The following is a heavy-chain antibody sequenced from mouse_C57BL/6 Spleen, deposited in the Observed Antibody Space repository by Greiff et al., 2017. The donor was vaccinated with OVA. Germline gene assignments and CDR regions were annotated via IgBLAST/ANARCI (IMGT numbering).Heavy chain of an antibody. CDR1: GYTFTSYG. CDR2: IYPRSGNT. CDR3: ARGEDSNDFGY. D-gene: IGHD2-5*01. J-gene: IGHJ2*01. V-gene: IGHV1-81*01. Sequence: VKLMESGAELARPGASVKLSCKASGYTFTSYGISWVKQRTGQGLEWIGEIYPRSGNTYYNEKFKGKATLTADKSSSTAYMELRSLTSEDSAVYFCARGEDSNDFGYWGQGTTLTVAS.